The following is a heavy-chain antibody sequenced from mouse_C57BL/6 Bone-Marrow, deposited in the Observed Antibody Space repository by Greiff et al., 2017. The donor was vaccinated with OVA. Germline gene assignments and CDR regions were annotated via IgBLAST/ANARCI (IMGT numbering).Heavy chain of an antibody. Sequence: EVKLVESGGDLVKPGGSLKLSCAASGFTFSSYGMSWVRQTPDKRLEWVATISSGGSYTYYPDSVKGRFTISRDNAKNTLYLQMSSLKSEDTAMYYCARRGGRFAYWGQGTLVTVS. J-gene: IGHJ3*01. CDR1: GFTFSSYG. V-gene: IGHV5-6*02. CDR2: ISSGGSYT. CDR3: ARRGGRFAY.